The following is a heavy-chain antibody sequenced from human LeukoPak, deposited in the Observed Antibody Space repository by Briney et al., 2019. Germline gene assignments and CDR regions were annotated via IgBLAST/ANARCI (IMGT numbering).Heavy chain of an antibody. CDR3: AKDLPSAYDSSGYAFDY. J-gene: IGHJ4*02. Sequence: GGSLRLSCAASGFTVSSNYMSWVRQAPGKGLEWVSVIYSGGSTYYADSVKGRFTISRDNSKNTLYLQMNSLRAEDTAVYYCAKDLPSAYDSSGYAFDYWGQGTLVTVSS. CDR2: IYSGGST. V-gene: IGHV3-53*05. D-gene: IGHD3-22*01. CDR1: GFTVSSNY.